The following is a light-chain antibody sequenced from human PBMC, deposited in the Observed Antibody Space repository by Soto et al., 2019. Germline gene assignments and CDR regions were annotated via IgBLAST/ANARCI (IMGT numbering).Light chain of an antibody. CDR2: GAS. V-gene: IGKV3-20*01. CDR3: QQYGSSPGT. Sequence: EIVLTQSPGSLSLSPGERGTLSWRASQRVSSSYLAWYQQKPGQAPRLLIYGASSRATGIPDRFSGSGSGTDFTLTISRLEPEDFAVYYCQQYGSSPGTFGQGTKVEIK. J-gene: IGKJ1*01. CDR1: QRVSSSY.